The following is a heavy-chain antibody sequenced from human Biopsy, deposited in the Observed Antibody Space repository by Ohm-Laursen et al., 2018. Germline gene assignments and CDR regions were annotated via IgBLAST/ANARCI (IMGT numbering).Heavy chain of an antibody. CDR1: GGFISSYY. Sequence: GTLSLTCSVSGGFISSYYWSWIRQPPGKGLEWIGYIYYTGSTNYNPSLKGRVTISVDTSMNHLSLRLTSGTAADTAVYYCARHAPSYSGSYWRYFDLWGRGTLVTVSS. CDR3: ARHAPSYSGSYWRYFDL. J-gene: IGHJ2*01. V-gene: IGHV4-59*08. CDR2: IYYTGST. D-gene: IGHD1-26*01.